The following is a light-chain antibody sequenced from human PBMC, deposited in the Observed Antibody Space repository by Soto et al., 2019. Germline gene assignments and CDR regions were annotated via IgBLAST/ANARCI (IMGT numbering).Light chain of an antibody. CDR1: KNDIDGYDF. V-gene: IGLV2-8*01. CDR3: CSSSGSNTYA. J-gene: IGLJ1*01. CDR2: EVV. Sequence: QSVLTQPPSASGSPGQSVTISCTGTKNDIDGYDFVSWYQHHPGKAPRLIIYEVVQRPSGVPARFSGSKSGNTASLTVSGRHDADEADDFCCSSSGSNTYAFGTGTKLTVL.